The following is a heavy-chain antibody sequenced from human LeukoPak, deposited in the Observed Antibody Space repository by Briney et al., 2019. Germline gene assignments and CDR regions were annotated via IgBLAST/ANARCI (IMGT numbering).Heavy chain of an antibody. CDR3: AKDWDL. J-gene: IGHJ4*02. Sequence: GGSLRLSCAASGYTFRSYPGFTFENFPFNWDRQAPGKGLEWVSTITADGRTYYAESVQGRFTISRDNSKRTLDLQMNGLRADDTATYYCAKDWDLWGQGTLVTVSS. D-gene: IGHD1-26*01. CDR1: GYTFRSYP. V-gene: IGHV3-23*01. CDR2: ITADGRT.